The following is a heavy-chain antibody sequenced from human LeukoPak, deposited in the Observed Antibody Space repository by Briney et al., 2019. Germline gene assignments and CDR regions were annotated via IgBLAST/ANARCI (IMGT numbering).Heavy chain of an antibody. V-gene: IGHV3-9*01. CDR1: GFTFDDYA. CDR2: ISWNGVNK. CDR3: ASLLQVYQWELLDY. D-gene: IGHD1-26*01. Sequence: PGRSLRLSCAASGFTFDDYAMHWVRQAPGKGLEWVSDISWNGVNKDYADSVKGRFTISRDNSKNTLYLQMNSLRAEDTAVYYCASLLQVYQWELLDYWGQGTLVTVSS. J-gene: IGHJ4*02.